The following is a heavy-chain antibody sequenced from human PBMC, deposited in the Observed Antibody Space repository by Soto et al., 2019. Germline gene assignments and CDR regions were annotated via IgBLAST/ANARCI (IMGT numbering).Heavy chain of an antibody. V-gene: IGHV6-1*01. CDR2: TYYRSNWRH. D-gene: IGHD6-19*01. J-gene: IGHJ4*02. CDR3: ARGVAGRGFDL. CDR1: GDSVSNNTAA. Sequence: SQTLSLTCAISGDSVSNNTAAWNWIRSSPSRGLEWLGRTYYRSNWRHDYAVSVKSRITVNPDTSKNHFSLQLNSVTPDDTAVYYCARGVAGRGFDLWRQGTLVTVSS.